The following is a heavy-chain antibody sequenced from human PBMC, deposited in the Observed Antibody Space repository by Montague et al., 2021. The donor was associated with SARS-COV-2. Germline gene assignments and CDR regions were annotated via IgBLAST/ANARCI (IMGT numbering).Heavy chain of an antibody. CDR3: VRADRRDPDTPPLYYYRGMDL. D-gene: IGHD2-15*01. Sequence: SETLSLTCTVSGDSISTSYWAWIRQPPGKGLEWIGYVYCSGRSSYNSSFKSRVTISVDTSKNQVSLNLRSVTAADTAVYFCVRADRRDPDTPPLYYYRGMDLWGQGTTVTVSS. V-gene: IGHV4-59*01. J-gene: IGHJ6*02. CDR2: VYCSGRS. CDR1: GDSISTSY.